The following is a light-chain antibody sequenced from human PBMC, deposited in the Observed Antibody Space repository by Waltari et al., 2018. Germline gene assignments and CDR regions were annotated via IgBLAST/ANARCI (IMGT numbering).Light chain of an antibody. Sequence: AIQMTQSPSSLPASVGDRVTITCRASQGIRNDLGWYQQQPGKAPKLLIYAASSLQSGVPSRFSGSGSGTDFTLTISSLQPEDFATYYCLQDYNYPWTFGQGTKVEIK. CDR3: LQDYNYPWT. V-gene: IGKV1-6*01. J-gene: IGKJ1*01. CDR1: QGIRND. CDR2: AAS.